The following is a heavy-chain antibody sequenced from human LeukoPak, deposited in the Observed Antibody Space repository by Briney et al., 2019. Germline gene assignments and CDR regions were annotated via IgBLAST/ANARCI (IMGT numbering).Heavy chain of an antibody. V-gene: IGHV4-39*01. Sequence: SETLSLTCTVSGGSISSSSYYWGWLRQPPGKGLEWIGSIYYSGSTYYNPSLKSRVTISVDTSKNQFSLKLSSVTAADTAVYYCARQASGIFYNQDPHYFDYWGQGTLVTVSS. CDR2: IYYSGST. CDR3: ARQASGIFYNQDPHYFDY. D-gene: IGHD2-15*01. J-gene: IGHJ4*02. CDR1: GGSISSSSYY.